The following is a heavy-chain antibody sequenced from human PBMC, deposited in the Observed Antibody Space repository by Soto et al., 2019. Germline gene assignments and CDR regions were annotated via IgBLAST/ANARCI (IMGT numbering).Heavy chain of an antibody. Sequence: PGESLKISCKGSGYSFTTYWIGWVRQMPGKGLECMGIIYPGDSSTRFSPSFQGQVTISADKSISTAYLQWSSPKASDTAMYYCARGRTTVTTSAFDIRGQGTMVTGSS. CDR3: ARGRTTVTTSAFDI. V-gene: IGHV5-51*01. CDR1: GYSFTTYW. J-gene: IGHJ3*02. CDR2: IYPGDSST. D-gene: IGHD4-17*01.